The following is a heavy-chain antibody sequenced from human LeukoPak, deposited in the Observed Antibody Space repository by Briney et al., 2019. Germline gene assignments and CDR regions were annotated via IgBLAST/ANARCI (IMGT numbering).Heavy chain of an antibody. CDR1: GFSFSDSV. CDR3: AKDRRYCSSNTCYQYFDS. J-gene: IGHJ4*02. CDR2: ISHDVKTT. Sequence: GGSLRLSCVASGFSFSDSVIHWVRQAPGKGLEWVAVISHDVKTTYYADSAKGRFTISRDNSRNTVFLQMNSLRAEDTAVYYCAKDRRYCSSNTCYQYFDSWGQGALVTVSS. D-gene: IGHD2-2*01. V-gene: IGHV3-30*04.